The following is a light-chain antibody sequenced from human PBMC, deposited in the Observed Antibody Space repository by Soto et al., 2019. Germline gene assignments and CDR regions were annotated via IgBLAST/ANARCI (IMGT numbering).Light chain of an antibody. V-gene: IGLV2-8*01. CDR2: EVS. Sequence: QSALTQPPSASGSPGQSVTISCTGTSSDVGGYNYVSWYQQHPGKAPKLMIYEVSKRPSGVPDRFSGSKSGNTASLTVSGLQAEDEADYYCSSYAGSKNVVFGGGTKLTVL. CDR1: SSDVGGYNY. J-gene: IGLJ2*01. CDR3: SSYAGSKNVV.